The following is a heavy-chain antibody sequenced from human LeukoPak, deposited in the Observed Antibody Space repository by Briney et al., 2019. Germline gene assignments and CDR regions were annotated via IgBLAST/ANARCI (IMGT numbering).Heavy chain of an antibody. V-gene: IGHV1-2*02. CDR2: INPNSGGT. D-gene: IGHD1-26*01. J-gene: IGHJ4*02. Sequence: ASVKVSCKASGYTFTGYYMHWVRQAPGQGLEWMGWINPNSGGTNYAQKFQGRVTMTRDTSISTAYMELSRLRSDDTAVCYCARGLGSGSYTRRIFDYWGLGTLVTVSS. CDR3: ARGLGSGSYTRRIFDY. CDR1: GYTFTGYY.